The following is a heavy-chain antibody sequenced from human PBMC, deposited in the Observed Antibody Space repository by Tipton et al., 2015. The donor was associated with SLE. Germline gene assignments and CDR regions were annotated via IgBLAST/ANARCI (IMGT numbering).Heavy chain of an antibody. J-gene: IGHJ6*03. CDR3: ARGEWQLRYYYMDV. D-gene: IGHD3-3*01. V-gene: IGHV3-33*01. Sequence: SLRLSCAASGFIFSSYAMHWVRQAPGKGLEWVAVIYYDGIRKYYADSVKGRFTISRDNAKNSLDLQMNSLRAEDTAVYYCARGEWQLRYYYMDVWGKGTTVTVSS. CDR1: GFIFSSYA. CDR2: IYYDGIRK.